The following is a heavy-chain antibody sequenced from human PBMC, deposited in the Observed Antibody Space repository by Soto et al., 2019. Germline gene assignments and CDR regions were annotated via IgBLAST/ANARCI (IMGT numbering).Heavy chain of an antibody. CDR1: GFTFSSYA. CDR3: ARGGRLYYYYGMDV. Sequence: PGGSLRPSCAASGFTFSSYAMHWVRQAPGKGPEWVAVISYDGSNKYYADSVKGRFTISRDNSKNTLYLQMNSLRAEDTAVHYCARGGRLYYYYGMDVWGQGTTVTVSS. V-gene: IGHV3-30-3*01. D-gene: IGHD6-25*01. J-gene: IGHJ6*02. CDR2: ISYDGSNK.